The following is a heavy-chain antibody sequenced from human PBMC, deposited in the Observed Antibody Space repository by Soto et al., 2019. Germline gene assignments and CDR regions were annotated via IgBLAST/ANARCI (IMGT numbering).Heavy chain of an antibody. CDR3: AKTSHIVVVTANRGGSWYFDL. CDR2: ISGSGGST. V-gene: IGHV3-23*01. J-gene: IGHJ2*01. Sequence: EVQLLESGGGLVQPGGSLRLSCAASGFTFSSYAMRRVRQAPGKGLEWVSAISGSGGSTYYADSVKGRFTISRDNSKNTLHLEMDSLRAEDTAVYYCAKTSHIVVVTANRGGSWYFDLWGRGTLVTVSS. CDR1: GFTFSSYA. D-gene: IGHD2-21*02.